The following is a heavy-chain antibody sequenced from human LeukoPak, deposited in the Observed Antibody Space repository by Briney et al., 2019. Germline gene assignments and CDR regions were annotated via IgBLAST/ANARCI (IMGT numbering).Heavy chain of an antibody. Sequence: SETLSLTCTVSGGSISSSSYYWGWIRQPPGKGLEWIGSIYYSGSTYYNPSLKSRVTISVDKSKNQFSLKLSSVTAADTAVYYCARASPSEEAYYYYYMDVWGKGTTVTVSS. J-gene: IGHJ6*03. CDR3: ARASPSEEAYYYYYMDV. CDR1: GGSISSSSYY. V-gene: IGHV4-39*07. D-gene: IGHD6-6*01. CDR2: IYYSGST.